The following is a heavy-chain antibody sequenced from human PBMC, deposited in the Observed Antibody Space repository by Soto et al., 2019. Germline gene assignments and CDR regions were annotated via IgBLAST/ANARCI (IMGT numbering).Heavy chain of an antibody. CDR3: VRGDGDYYDGNGYLGRH. J-gene: IGHJ4*02. CDR2: VSASGLNT. Sequence: GGSLRLSCAASGFTFSTYAMAWVRQAQGKGLEWVSGVSASGLNTDYADPVKGRFYISRDNSKNTLYLQMNSLRAEDTAVYFCVRGDGDYYDGNGYLGRHWGQGTLVTVSS. CDR1: GFTFSTYA. D-gene: IGHD3-22*01. V-gene: IGHV3-23*01.